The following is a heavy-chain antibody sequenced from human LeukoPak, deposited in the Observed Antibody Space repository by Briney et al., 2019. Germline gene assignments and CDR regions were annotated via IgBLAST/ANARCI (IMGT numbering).Heavy chain of an antibody. CDR1: GGTFSSYT. CDR3: ARIGTPSNPFDS. V-gene: IGHV1-69*02. D-gene: IGHD4-11*01. Sequence: SVKVSCKASGGTFSSYTIHWVRLAPGQGLEWVGRIIPIIGRPKSAQSFQGRVTITADTATVYLELSSLRPEDTALYYCARIGTPSNPFDSWGQGTLITVSS. CDR2: IIPIIGRP. J-gene: IGHJ4*02.